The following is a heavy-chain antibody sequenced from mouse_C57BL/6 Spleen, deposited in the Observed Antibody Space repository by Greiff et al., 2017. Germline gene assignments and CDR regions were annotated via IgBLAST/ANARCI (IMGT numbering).Heavy chain of an antibody. CDR2: IDPETGGT. Sequence: VKLQESGAELVRPGASVTLSCKASGYTFTDYEMHWVKQTPVHGLEWIGAIDPETGGTAYTQKFKGKAILTADKSSSTAYMELRSLTSEDSAVYYCTRKRTAQFPWFAYWGQGTLVTVSA. CDR3: TRKRTAQFPWFAY. J-gene: IGHJ3*01. D-gene: IGHD3-2*02. CDR1: GYTFTDYE. V-gene: IGHV1-15*01.